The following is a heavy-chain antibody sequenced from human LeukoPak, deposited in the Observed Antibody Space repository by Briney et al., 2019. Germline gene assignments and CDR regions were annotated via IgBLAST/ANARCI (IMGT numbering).Heavy chain of an antibody. Sequence: GGSLRLSCAASGFTVSSNYMSWVRQGPGKGLEGGSVIYSGGSTYYADSVKGRFTISRDNSKNTLYLQMNSLRAEDTAVYYCARVGGDGFYYYYMDVWGKGTTVTVSS. D-gene: IGHD5-24*01. J-gene: IGHJ6*03. V-gene: IGHV3-66*02. CDR1: GFTVSSNY. CDR2: IYSGGST. CDR3: ARVGGDGFYYYYMDV.